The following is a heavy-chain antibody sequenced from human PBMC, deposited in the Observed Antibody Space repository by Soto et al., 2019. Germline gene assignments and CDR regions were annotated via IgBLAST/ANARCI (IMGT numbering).Heavy chain of an antibody. J-gene: IGHJ6*02. V-gene: IGHV4-39*01. CDR3: VRHVLGSSSSAYYYNGMDV. CDR1: GGSMSGSGYS. Sequence: PAGTLCRTCTVSGGSMSGSGYSWGWMRQPPGKGLEWIGSLYYSGPTYYSPSLKSRVSTSVDTSKNQFSRRLSSVTAADTAPYDCVRHVLGSSSSAYYYNGMDVWGQGTTVTVPS. D-gene: IGHD6-6*01. CDR2: LYYSGPT.